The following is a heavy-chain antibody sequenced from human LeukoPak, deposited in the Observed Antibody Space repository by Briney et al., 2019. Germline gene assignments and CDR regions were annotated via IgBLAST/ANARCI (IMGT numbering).Heavy chain of an antibody. Sequence: GGSLRLSCTAPGFTFNTYAMSWVRQAPGRGLEWVSGISASGGTIYYADSVKGRFTISRDSSKSTLHLRMNTLRAEDTAVYYCAKDISGLPEYFQHWGQGTLVIVYS. CDR2: ISASGGTI. CDR3: AKDISGLPEYFQH. J-gene: IGHJ1*01. CDR1: GFTFNTYA. V-gene: IGHV3-23*01. D-gene: IGHD3-10*01.